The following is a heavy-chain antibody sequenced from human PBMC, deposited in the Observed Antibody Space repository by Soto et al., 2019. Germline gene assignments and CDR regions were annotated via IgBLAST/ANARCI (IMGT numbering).Heavy chain of an antibody. CDR1: GGSFSDYY. D-gene: IGHD3-10*01. Sequence: QVHLQQWGAGLLKPSETLSLTCAVYGGSFSDYYWSWIRQPPGKGLEWIGEINHSGSTNYNPSLKSRVSISVGTSNNQFSLKLSSVTAADTAVYYCARGRGDGYNLHWYFDLWGRGTLVTVSS. V-gene: IGHV4-34*01. CDR2: INHSGST. J-gene: IGHJ2*01. CDR3: ARGRGDGYNLHWYFDL.